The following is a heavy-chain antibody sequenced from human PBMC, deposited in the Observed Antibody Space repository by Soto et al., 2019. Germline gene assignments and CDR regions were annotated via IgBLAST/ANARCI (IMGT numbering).Heavy chain of an antibody. D-gene: IGHD6-6*01. V-gene: IGHV4-34*01. Sequence: SETLSLTCAVYGGSFSGYYWSWIRQPPGKGLEWIGEINHSGSTNYNPSLKSRVTISVDTSKNQFSLKLSSVTAADTAVYYCARVGQLVTIDYWGQGTLVTVSS. CDR1: GGSFSGYY. J-gene: IGHJ4*02. CDR3: ARVGQLVTIDY. CDR2: INHSGST.